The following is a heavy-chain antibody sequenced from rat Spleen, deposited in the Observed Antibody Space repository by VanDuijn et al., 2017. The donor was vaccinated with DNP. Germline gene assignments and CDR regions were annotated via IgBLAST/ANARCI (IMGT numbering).Heavy chain of an antibody. CDR1: GFSLSDHN. D-gene: IGHD1-11*01. Sequence: EVQLVESGGDLVQPGRSLKLSCAASGFSLSDHNMAWVRHAPKKGLEWVASVSYDGRSTYYRDAVKGRFTVSRDDSTSTLYLQMDSLRSEDTATYYCATGVYGGYEDWFAYWGQGTLVTVSS. CDR3: ATGVYGGYEDWFAY. V-gene: IGHV5S10*01. J-gene: IGHJ3*01. CDR2: VSYDGRST.